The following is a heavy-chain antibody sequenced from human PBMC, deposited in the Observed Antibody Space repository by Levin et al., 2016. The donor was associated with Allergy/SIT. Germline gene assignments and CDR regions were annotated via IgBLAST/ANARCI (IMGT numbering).Heavy chain of an antibody. D-gene: IGHD4-17*01. V-gene: IGHV3-33*01. Sequence: GGSLRLSCAASGFTFNKYGMHWVRQAPGKGLEWVAVIWYDGSKKWYADSVRGRFAISRDDSKNTLFLEMNSLRGDDTAVYYCAGAYGDSGLDYWGQGTLVTVSS. CDR2: IWYDGSKK. CDR1: GFTFNKYG. J-gene: IGHJ4*02. CDR3: AGAYGDSGLDY.